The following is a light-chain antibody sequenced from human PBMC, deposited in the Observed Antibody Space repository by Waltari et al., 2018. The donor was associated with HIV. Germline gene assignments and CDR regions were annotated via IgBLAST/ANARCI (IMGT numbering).Light chain of an antibody. CDR1: QSVSRN. Sequence: EVVMTQSPATLAVSPGERAALACRASQSVSRNLAWHQQKPGQPPRLLIYAASTMASGVPVRISGTGSGTEFTLTISSLQSEDFAVYYCQQYDDWPRTFGQGTRVEIK. V-gene: IGKV3-15*01. CDR2: AAS. CDR3: QQYDDWPRT. J-gene: IGKJ1*01.